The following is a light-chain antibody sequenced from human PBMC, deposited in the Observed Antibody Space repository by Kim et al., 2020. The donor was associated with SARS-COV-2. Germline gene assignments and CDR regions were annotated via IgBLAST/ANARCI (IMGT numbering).Light chain of an antibody. CDR3: QQYGSSPLT. J-gene: IGKJ1*01. V-gene: IGKV3-20*01. CDR2: DTS. CDR1: QSVSSSY. Sequence: EIVLTQSPGTLSLSPGERATLSCRASQSVSSSYLAWYQQKPGQAPRLLMYDTSSRATGIPDRFSGSGSGADFTLTISRLEPEDFAVYYCQQYGSSPLTFGQGTKVDIK.